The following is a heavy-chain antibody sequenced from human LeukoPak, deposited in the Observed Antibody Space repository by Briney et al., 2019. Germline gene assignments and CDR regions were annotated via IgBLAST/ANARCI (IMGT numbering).Heavy chain of an antibody. CDR2: ISSSSSYI. CDR1: GFTFSSYS. J-gene: IGHJ4*02. Sequence: GSLRLSCAASGFTFSSYSMNWVRQAPGKGLEWVSSISSSSSYIYYANSVRGRFTISRDNAKNSLYLQMNSLRAEDTAVYYCARDWYYYDSSGFDYWGQGTLVTVSS. V-gene: IGHV3-21*01. CDR3: ARDWYYYDSSGFDY. D-gene: IGHD3-22*01.